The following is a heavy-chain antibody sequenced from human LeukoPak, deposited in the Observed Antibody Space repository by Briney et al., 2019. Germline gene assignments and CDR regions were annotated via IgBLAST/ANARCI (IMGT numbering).Heavy chain of an antibody. CDR2: ISNSDSST. D-gene: IGHD1-14*01. CDR1: GFTFSNYA. Sequence: GGSLRLSCAASGFTFSNYAMSWVRQAPGKGLEWVSTISNSDSSTYYADSVKGRFTISRDNSENTLYLQMNSLRAEDTAVYYCAKATGYLLWGQGTLVIVSS. J-gene: IGHJ4*02. V-gene: IGHV3-23*01. CDR3: AKATGYLL.